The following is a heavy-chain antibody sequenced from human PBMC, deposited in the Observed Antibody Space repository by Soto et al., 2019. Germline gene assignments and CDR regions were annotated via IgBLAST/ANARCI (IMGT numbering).Heavy chain of an antibody. D-gene: IGHD3-10*01. Sequence: SETLSLTCTVSGGSISSGDYYWSWIRQPPGKGLEWIGYIYYSGSTYYNPSLKSRVTISVDTSNNQFSLKLSSVTAADTALYYCARGGAYGSGSSYGMDVWGQGTTVTVSS. CDR3: ARGGAYGSGSSYGMDV. J-gene: IGHJ6*02. CDR1: GGSISSGDYY. CDR2: IYYSGST. V-gene: IGHV4-30-4*01.